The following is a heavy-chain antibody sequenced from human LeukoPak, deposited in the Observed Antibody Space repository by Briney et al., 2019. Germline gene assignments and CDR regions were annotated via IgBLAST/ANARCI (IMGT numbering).Heavy chain of an antibody. J-gene: IGHJ4*02. CDR1: GGSISSGSYY. D-gene: IGHD3-22*01. CDR2: IYYSGST. Sequence: SETLSLTCTVSGGSISSGSYYWSWIRQPPGKGLEWIGYIYYSGSTNYNPSLKSRVTISVDTSKNQFSLKLSSVTAADTAVYYCARAQDYYDSSGYSQHFDYWGQGTLVTVSS. V-gene: IGHV4-61*01. CDR3: ARAQDYYDSSGYSQHFDY.